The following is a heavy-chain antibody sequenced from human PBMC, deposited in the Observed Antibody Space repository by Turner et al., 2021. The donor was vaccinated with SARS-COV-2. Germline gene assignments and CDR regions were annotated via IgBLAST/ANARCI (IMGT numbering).Heavy chain of an antibody. CDR2: IYYSGST. D-gene: IGHD1-1*01. CDR1: GGYISSSSYY. J-gene: IGHJ4*02. CDR3: ARLRPTQNFDY. Sequence: QLQLQESGPGLVKPSETLSLTCTVSGGYISSSSYYWGWIRQPPGKGLEWIGGIYYSGSTYYNQSLKSRVTISVDTSKNQFSLKLSSVTAADTAVYYCARLRPTQNFDYWGQGTLVTVSS. V-gene: IGHV4-39*01.